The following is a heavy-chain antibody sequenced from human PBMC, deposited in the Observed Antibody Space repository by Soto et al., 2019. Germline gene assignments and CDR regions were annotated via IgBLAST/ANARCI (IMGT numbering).Heavy chain of an antibody. Sequence: QINLNESGPTPVKPRQTLTLTCTFSGFSLTTSGVGVGWIRQSPGKAPEWLALIYWDDDKRDSPSLKSRLTITKDSSKNQVVLTMADLDPADTATYYCAHRVLRTVFGLVTTTAIYFDFWGQGTPVAVSS. V-gene: IGHV2-5*02. J-gene: IGHJ4*02. CDR1: GFSLTTSGVG. CDR2: IYWDDDK. CDR3: AHRVLRTVFGLVTTTAIYFDF. D-gene: IGHD3-3*01.